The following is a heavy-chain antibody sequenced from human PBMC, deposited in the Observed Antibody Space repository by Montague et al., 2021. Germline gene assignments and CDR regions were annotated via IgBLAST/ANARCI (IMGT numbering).Heavy chain of an antibody. V-gene: IGHV4-39*02. CDR3: ARDTSGVFDI. J-gene: IGHJ3*02. D-gene: IGHD2-2*01. CDR1: NGSIGSSTSY. CDR2: IYYTGTT. Sequence: SETLSLTCTVSNGSIGSSTSYWGWIRQPPGQGLEWIGTIYYTGTTYFNTSLKSRVTISKDTSKSQFSLTLSSVTAADTAIYYCARDTSGVFDIWGQGTMVTVSS.